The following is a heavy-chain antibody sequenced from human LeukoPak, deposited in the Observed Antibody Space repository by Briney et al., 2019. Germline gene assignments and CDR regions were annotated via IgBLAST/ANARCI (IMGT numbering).Heavy chain of an antibody. D-gene: IGHD5-12*01. Sequence: SQTLSLTCTVSGGSISSGDYYWSWIRQPPGKGLEWIGYIYYSGSTYYNPSLKSRVTISVDTSKNQFSLKLSSVTAAGTAVYYCARGLVATIRNWFDPWGQGTLVTVSS. CDR3: ARGLVATIRNWFDP. J-gene: IGHJ5*02. CDR1: GGSISSGDYY. V-gene: IGHV4-30-4*01. CDR2: IYYSGST.